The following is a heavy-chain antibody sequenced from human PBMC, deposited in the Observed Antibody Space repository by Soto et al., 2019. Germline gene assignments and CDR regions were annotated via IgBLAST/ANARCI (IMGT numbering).Heavy chain of an antibody. V-gene: IGHV3-30*18. CDR3: AKEAVVGATTAY. CDR2: ISYDGSNK. J-gene: IGHJ4*02. D-gene: IGHD1-26*01. Sequence: SLRLSCAASGFTFSSYGMHWVRQAPGKGLEWVAVISYDGSNKYYADSVKGRFTISRDNSKNTLYLQMNSLRAEDTAVYYCAKEAVVGATTAYWGQGTLVTVSS. CDR1: GFTFSSYG.